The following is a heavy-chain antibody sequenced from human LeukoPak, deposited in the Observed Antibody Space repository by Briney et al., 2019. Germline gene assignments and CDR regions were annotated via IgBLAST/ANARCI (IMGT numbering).Heavy chain of an antibody. V-gene: IGHV1-2*02. Sequence: ASVKVSCKASGYTFTGYYMHWVRQAPGQGLEWMGWIHPNSGGTNYAQKFQGRVTMTRDTSISTAYMELSRLRSDDTAVYYCARPSRYCSSTSCYYYGMDVWGQGTTVTVSS. J-gene: IGHJ6*02. CDR2: IHPNSGGT. CDR1: GYTFTGYY. D-gene: IGHD2-2*01. CDR3: ARPSRYCSSTSCYYYGMDV.